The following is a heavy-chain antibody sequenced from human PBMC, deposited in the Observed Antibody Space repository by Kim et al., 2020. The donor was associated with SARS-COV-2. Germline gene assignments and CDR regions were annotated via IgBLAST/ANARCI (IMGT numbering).Heavy chain of an antibody. CDR2: IIPIFGTA. CDR3: ASSLAAARGYYYYYMDV. CDR1: GGTFSSYA. J-gene: IGHJ6*03. D-gene: IGHD6-13*01. V-gene: IGHV1-69*13. Sequence: SVKVSCKASGGTFSSYAISWVRQAPGQGLEWMGGIIPIFGTANYAQKFQGRVTITADESTSTAYMELSSLRSEDTAVYYCASSLAAARGYYYYYMDVWGKGTTVTVSS.